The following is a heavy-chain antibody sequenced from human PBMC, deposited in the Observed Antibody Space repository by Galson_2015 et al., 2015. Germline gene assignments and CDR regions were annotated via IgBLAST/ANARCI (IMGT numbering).Heavy chain of an antibody. CDR3: ARHILVFREGTFSLNSFDP. D-gene: IGHD2/OR15-2a*01. J-gene: IGHJ5*02. Sequence: ETLSLTCTVSGGSISNVRYYWAWIRQPPGKGLEWIGSIYYSGTTYYSPSLKSRVTISIDTSKNQFSLKLSSVTAADTAVYYCARHILVFREGTFSLNSFDPWGQGAPVTVSS. CDR2: IYYSGTT. CDR1: GGSISNVRYY. V-gene: IGHV4-39*01.